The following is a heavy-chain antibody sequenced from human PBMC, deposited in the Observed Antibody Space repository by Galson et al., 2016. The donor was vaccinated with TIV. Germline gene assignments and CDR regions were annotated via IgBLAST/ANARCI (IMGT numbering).Heavy chain of an antibody. CDR1: GYTFTNHV. D-gene: IGHD4-23*01. CDR2: IKGENGNT. CDR3: ARVYGGADYWYFDL. V-gene: IGHV1-3*01. J-gene: IGHJ2*01. Sequence: SVKVSCKASGYTFTNHVIHWVRQAPGQSLGWVGWIKGENGNTKYSEKFQGRVTFTRDTSATTIYMELRSLRSDDSSVYYCARVYGGADYWYFDLWGRGTPVIVSS.